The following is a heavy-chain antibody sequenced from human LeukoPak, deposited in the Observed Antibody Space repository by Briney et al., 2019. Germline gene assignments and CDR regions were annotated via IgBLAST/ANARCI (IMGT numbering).Heavy chain of an antibody. CDR2: ISVDGGST. J-gene: IGHJ4*02. D-gene: IGHD5-24*01. Sequence: GGSLRLSCAASGFTFDDYAVHWVRQAPGKGLEWVSLISVDGGSTYYADYVKGRFTISRDNSKNSLYLQMNSLRTEDTALYYCATLPAMATIFEEGRNYDYWGQGTLVTVSS. CDR1: GFTFDDYA. V-gene: IGHV3-43*02. CDR3: ATLPAMATIFEEGRNYDY.